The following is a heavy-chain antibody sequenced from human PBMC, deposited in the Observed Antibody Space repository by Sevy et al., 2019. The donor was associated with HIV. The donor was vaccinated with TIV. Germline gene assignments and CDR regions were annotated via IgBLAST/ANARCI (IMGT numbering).Heavy chain of an antibody. Sequence: GGSLRLSCVASGFAFSRYGMHWVRQAPGKGLEWVALISNDGRDKNYGDSMKGRFTISRDNSRDTVYLQTNSLRAEDTAVYYCANSRGRFDGSSWIYYYYDIDVWGQGTTVTVSS. CDR1: GFAFSRYG. CDR2: ISNDGRDK. D-gene: IGHD6-13*01. CDR3: ANSRGRFDGSSWIYYYYDIDV. V-gene: IGHV3-30*18. J-gene: IGHJ6*01.